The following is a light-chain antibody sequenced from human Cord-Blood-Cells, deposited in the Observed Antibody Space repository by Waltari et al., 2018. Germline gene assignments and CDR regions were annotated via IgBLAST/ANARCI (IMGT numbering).Light chain of an antibody. Sequence: SYELTQPPSVSVSPGQTARSTCSGDALPKQYAYWYQQKPGQAPVLVIYKDSERPSGIPGRVSGSSSGTTVTLTISGVQAEDEADYYCQSADSSGTDVFGTGTKVTVL. CDR2: KDS. J-gene: IGLJ1*01. CDR1: ALPKQY. V-gene: IGLV3-25*03. CDR3: QSADSSGTDV.